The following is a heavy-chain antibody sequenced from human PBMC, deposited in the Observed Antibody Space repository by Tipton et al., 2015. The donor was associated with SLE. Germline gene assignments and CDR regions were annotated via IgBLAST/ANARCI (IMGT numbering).Heavy chain of an antibody. D-gene: IGHD2-8*01. J-gene: IGHJ3*02. Sequence: LSCAVSGYSISSGYYWGWIRQPPGKGLEWIGSIYHSGSTYYNPSLKSRVTISVDTSKNQFSLKLSSVTAADTAVYYCASSQWHDAFDIWGQGTMVTVSS. V-gene: IGHV4-38-2*01. CDR3: ASSQWHDAFDI. CDR1: GYSISSGYY. CDR2: IYHSGST.